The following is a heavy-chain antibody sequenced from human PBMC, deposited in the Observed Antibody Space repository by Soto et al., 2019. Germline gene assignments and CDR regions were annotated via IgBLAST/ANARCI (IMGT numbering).Heavy chain of an antibody. CDR1: GDSISGYY. J-gene: IGHJ3*02. Sequence: SETLSLTCTVSGDSISGYYWSWIRQPPGKGLEWIGYIHYGGNTNYNPSLKSRVTISVDSSKNQFSLKLNSVTAADTAVYYCARGGGYCSGGSCYAGGAFDIWGQGTMVTVSS. V-gene: IGHV4-59*08. CDR2: IHYGGNT. CDR3: ARGGGYCSGGSCYAGGAFDI. D-gene: IGHD2-15*01.